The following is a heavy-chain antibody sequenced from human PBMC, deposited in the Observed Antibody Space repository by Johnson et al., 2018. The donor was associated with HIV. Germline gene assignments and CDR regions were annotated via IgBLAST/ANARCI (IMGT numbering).Heavy chain of an antibody. D-gene: IGHD2-8*02. CDR3: ARVARVVVYAEDAFDI. V-gene: IGHV3-20*04. CDR1: GFTFDDYG. CDR2: INWNGGST. Sequence: MLLVESGGSVVRPGGSLRLSCAASGFTFDDYGMSWVRQAPGKGLEWVSGINWNGGSTGYADSVKGRFSISRDNAKNSLYLQMNSLRAEDTAVYYCARVARVVVYAEDAFDIWGQGTMVTVSS. J-gene: IGHJ3*02.